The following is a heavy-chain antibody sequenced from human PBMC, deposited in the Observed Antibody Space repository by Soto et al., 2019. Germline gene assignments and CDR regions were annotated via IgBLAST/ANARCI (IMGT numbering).Heavy chain of an antibody. CDR3: AKVLKGAPGRQIAARDNFYY. D-gene: IGHD6-6*01. Sequence: GGSLRLSCAASGFTFSSYAMSWVRQAPGKGLEWVSAISGSGGSTYYADSVKGRFTISRDNSKNTLYLQMNSLRAEDTAVYYCAKVLKGAPGRQIAARDNFYYWGQRTLVIVSS. J-gene: IGHJ4*02. V-gene: IGHV3-23*01. CDR2: ISGSGGST. CDR1: GFTFSSYA.